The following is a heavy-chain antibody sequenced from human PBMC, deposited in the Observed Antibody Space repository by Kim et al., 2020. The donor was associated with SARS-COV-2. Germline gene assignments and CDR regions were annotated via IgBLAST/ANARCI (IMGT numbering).Heavy chain of an antibody. Sequence: SETLSLTCGVSGGSVTFSDWWSWVRQPPGKGLEWIGEISHGGTTNYNPSLKSRVTISLDKSKNEFSLKLNSVTAADTAMYYCARCPGDSSSFRFDPWGQG. CDR3: ARCPGDSSSFRFDP. CDR2: ISHGGTT. D-gene: IGHD6-6*01. V-gene: IGHV4-4*02. CDR1: GGSVTFSDW. J-gene: IGHJ5*02.